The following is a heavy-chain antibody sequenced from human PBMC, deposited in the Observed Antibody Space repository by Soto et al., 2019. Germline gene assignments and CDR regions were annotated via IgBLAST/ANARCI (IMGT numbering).Heavy chain of an antibody. J-gene: IGHJ6*03. D-gene: IGHD3-10*01. V-gene: IGHV5-51*01. CDR1: GYSFTSYW. CDR3: ARTPVAYGSGSYYKHVYMDV. CDR2: IYPGDSDT. Sequence: GESLKISCKCSGYSFTSYWIGWVRQMPGKGLEWMGIIYPGDSDTRYSPSFQGQVTISADKSISTAYLQWSSLKASDTAMYYCARTPVAYGSGSYYKHVYMDVWGKGTTVTVSS.